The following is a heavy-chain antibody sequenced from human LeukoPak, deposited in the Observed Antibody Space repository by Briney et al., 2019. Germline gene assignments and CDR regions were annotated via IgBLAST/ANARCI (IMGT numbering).Heavy chain of an antibody. Sequence: KPSETLSLTCTVSGGSISSSGYYWGWIRQPPGKGLEWMGSIYYSGSTYYNPSLKSRVTISVDTSKNQFSLKLISVTAADTAVYYYARPKANRGGFDYWGQGTLVTVSS. V-gene: IGHV4-39*01. CDR3: ARPKANRGGFDY. D-gene: IGHD3-10*01. CDR2: IYYSGST. CDR1: GGSISSSGYY. J-gene: IGHJ4*02.